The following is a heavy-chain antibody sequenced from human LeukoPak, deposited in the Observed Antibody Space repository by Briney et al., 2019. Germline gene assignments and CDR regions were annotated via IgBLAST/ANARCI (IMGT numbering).Heavy chain of an antibody. D-gene: IGHD1-26*01. J-gene: IGHJ4*02. CDR3: ARKGGSYYYFHY. CDR1: GGSVSSVDYY. Sequence: SETLSLTCTVSGGSVSSVDYYWTWIRQLPGKGLEWIGYIYHSGSTYYNPSLRSRVTMSVDTSQNQFSLKLTSVTDATTAVYYCARKGGSYYYFHYWGQGTLVTVSS. CDR2: IYHSGST. V-gene: IGHV4-31*03.